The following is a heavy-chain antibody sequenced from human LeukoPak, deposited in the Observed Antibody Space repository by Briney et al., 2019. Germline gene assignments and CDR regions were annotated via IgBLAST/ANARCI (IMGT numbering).Heavy chain of an antibody. CDR1: GGTFSSYA. CDR2: IIPIFGTA. Sequence: ASVKVSCKASGGTFSSYAISWVRQAPGQGLGWMGGIIPIFGTASYAQKFQGRVTITADESTSTAYMELSSLRSEDTAVYYCARDKGYCSSTSCYDAYYGMDVWGQGTTVTVSS. CDR3: ARDKGYCSSTSCYDAYYGMDV. V-gene: IGHV1-69*13. J-gene: IGHJ6*02. D-gene: IGHD2-2*01.